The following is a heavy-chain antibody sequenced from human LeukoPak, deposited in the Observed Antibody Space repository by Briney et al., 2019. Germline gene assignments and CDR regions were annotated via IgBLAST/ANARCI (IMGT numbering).Heavy chain of an antibody. D-gene: IGHD5-18*01. V-gene: IGHV3-30*18. CDR1: GFTFSTYG. Sequence: GGSLRLSCAASGFTFSTYGMYWVRQAPGKGPEWVAVISFDGSNKYYADSLKGRFTISRDSSKNTLYLQMNSLRPEDRALYYWAKELGLQGRYAYGLCTSWGQGTLVTVSS. CDR2: ISFDGSNK. CDR3: AKELGLQGRYAYGLCTS. J-gene: IGHJ5*02.